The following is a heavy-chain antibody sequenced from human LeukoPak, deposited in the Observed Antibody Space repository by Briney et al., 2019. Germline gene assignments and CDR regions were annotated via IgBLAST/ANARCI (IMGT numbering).Heavy chain of an antibody. V-gene: IGHV1-2*02. Sequence: ASVKVSCKASGYIFTGYYKHWVRQAPGQGLEWMGWINPNSGGTNYAQKFQGRVTMTRDTSISTAYMELSRLRSDDTAVYYCARDPRDLLPGYFQHWGQGTLVTVSS. CDR3: ARDPRDLLPGYFQH. CDR1: GYIFTGYY. D-gene: IGHD2-15*01. J-gene: IGHJ1*01. CDR2: INPNSGGT.